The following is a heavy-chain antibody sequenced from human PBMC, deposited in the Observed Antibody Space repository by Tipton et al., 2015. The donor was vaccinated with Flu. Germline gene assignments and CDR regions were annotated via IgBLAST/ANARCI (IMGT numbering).Heavy chain of an antibody. Sequence: SLRLSCAASGFTFSSYWMSWDRQAPGKGLEWVANIKQDGSEKYYVDSVKGRFTISRDNAKNSLYLQMNSLRAEDTAVYYCARPVPGTRGAFDIWGQGTMVTVSS. D-gene: IGHD3-10*01. CDR1: GFTFSSYW. J-gene: IGHJ3*02. V-gene: IGHV3-7*01. CDR3: ARPVPGTRGAFDI. CDR2: IKQDGSEK.